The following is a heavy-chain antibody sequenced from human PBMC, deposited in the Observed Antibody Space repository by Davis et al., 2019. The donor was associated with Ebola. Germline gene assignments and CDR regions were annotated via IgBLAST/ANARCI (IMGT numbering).Heavy chain of an antibody. Sequence: GESLKISCAASGLTFSSYLLSWVRQAPGKGLEWVANIKQDGSEKYYVDSVKGRFTISRDNAKNSLYLQMNSLRAEDTAVYYCARDRAHSYARGWYYYGMDVWGQGTTVTVSS. V-gene: IGHV3-7*01. J-gene: IGHJ6*02. CDR3: ARDRAHSYARGWYYYGMDV. CDR2: IKQDGSEK. D-gene: IGHD5-18*01. CDR1: GLTFSSYL.